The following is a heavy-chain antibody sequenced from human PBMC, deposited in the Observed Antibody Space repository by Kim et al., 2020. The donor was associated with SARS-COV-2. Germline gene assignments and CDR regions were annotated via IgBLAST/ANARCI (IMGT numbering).Heavy chain of an antibody. CDR1: GFTVSSNY. CDR3: ARLGDDYGDYQIRNYYYGMDV. D-gene: IGHD4-17*01. CDR2: IYSGGST. J-gene: IGHJ6*02. Sequence: GGSLRHSCAASGFTVSSNYMSWVRQAPGKGLEWVSVIYSGGSTYYADSVKGRFTISRDNSKNTLYLQMNSLRAEDTAVYYCARLGDDYGDYQIRNYYYGMDVWGQGTTVTVSS. V-gene: IGHV3-53*01.